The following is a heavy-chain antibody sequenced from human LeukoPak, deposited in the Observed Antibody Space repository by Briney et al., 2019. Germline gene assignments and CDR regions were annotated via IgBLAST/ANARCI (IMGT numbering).Heavy chain of an antibody. CDR1: GFTFSSYA. J-gene: IGHJ6*03. Sequence: GGSLRLSCAASGFTFSSYAVSWVRQAPGKGLEWVSAISGGGGSTYYADSVTGRSTISRDNSKNTLHLQMNSPRAEDTAVYYCAKSPPSLMVYDYYYYYMDVWGKGTTVTVSS. CDR2: ISGGGGST. CDR3: AKSPPSLMVYDYYYYYMDV. D-gene: IGHD2-8*01. V-gene: IGHV3-23*01.